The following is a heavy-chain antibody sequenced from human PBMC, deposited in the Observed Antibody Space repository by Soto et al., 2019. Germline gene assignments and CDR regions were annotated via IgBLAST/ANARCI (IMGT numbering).Heavy chain of an antibody. CDR3: ARYFNPTSSLFSTPYYNMDV. J-gene: IGHJ6*02. V-gene: IGHV4-30-4*01. CDR2: IYHSGST. CDR1: GGSISSGDHY. Sequence: SETLSLTCTVSGGSISSGDHYWNWIRQPPGKGLEWIGNIYHSGSTYYNPSLKSRVTISIDTSRNQFSLTLSSVTATDTAVYYCARYFNPTSSLFSTPYYNMDVWGQGTTVTVSS. D-gene: IGHD2-15*01.